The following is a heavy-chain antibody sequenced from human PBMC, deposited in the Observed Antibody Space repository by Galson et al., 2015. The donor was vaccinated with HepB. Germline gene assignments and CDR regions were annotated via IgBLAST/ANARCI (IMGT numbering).Heavy chain of an antibody. CDR2: ISFDGSNK. CDR3: ARGRKLRYFDWLLQDDWYFDL. V-gene: IGHV3-30*04. D-gene: IGHD3-9*01. CDR1: AFTFNAYA. J-gene: IGHJ2*01. Sequence: SLRLSCAASAFTFNAYAMTSVPEAPGKGLEWVTAISFDGSNKYYADTVKGRFTIPRDNFKTTLYPQMNSLGAEDKAVYYCARGRKLRYFDWLLQDDWYFDLWGRGTLVTVSS.